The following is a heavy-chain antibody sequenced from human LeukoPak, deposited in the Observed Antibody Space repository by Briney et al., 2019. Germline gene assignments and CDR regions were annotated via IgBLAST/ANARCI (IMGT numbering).Heavy chain of an antibody. J-gene: IGHJ6*02. CDR3: AKGPLRFFYYYYGMDV. V-gene: IGHV3-30*18. CDR2: ISYDGSNK. CDR1: GFTFSGYG. Sequence: GGSLRLSCAASGFTFSGYGMHWVRQAPGKGLEWVAVISYDGSNKYYADSVKGRFTISRDNSKDTLYLQMNSLRAEDTAVYYCAKGPLRFFYYYYGMDVWGQGTTVTVSS. D-gene: IGHD5-12*01.